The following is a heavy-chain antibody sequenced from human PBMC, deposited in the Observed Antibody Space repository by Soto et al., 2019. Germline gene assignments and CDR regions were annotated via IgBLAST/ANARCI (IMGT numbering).Heavy chain of an antibody. V-gene: IGHV1-69*13. J-gene: IGHJ6*02. Sequence: SVKVSCKASGGTFSSYAISWVRQAPGQGLEWMGGIIPIFGTANYAQKFQGRVTITADESTSTAYMELSSLRSEDTAVYYCARGAYDIGTGRPDYYYYGMDVWGQGTTVTVSS. CDR2: IIPIFGTA. CDR1: GGTFSSYA. D-gene: IGHD3-9*01. CDR3: ARGAYDIGTGRPDYYYYGMDV.